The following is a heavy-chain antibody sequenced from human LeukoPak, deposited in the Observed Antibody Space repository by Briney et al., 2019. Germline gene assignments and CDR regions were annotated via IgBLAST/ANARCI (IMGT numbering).Heavy chain of an antibody. Sequence: GGSLRLSCAASGFTFSSYWMHRVRQAPGEGLVWVSRVSVDGSTTTYAESVEGRFTISRDNAKNTLSLQMNSLRAEDTAVYYCAGRRVGNGMDVWGQGTTVTVSS. V-gene: IGHV3-74*01. CDR3: AGRRVGNGMDV. CDR2: VSVDGSTT. CDR1: GFTFSSYW. J-gene: IGHJ6*02.